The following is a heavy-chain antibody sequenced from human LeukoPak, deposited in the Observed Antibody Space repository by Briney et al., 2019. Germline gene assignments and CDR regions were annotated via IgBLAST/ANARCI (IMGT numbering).Heavy chain of an antibody. V-gene: IGHV3-20*04. CDR1: GFSIRSYA. CDR2: INWNAAYT. Sequence: PAESLSLSCAASGFSIRSYARAWVRQAPGKGLEWISAINWNAAYTYYADSVRGRFTISSDSAMKSLYLQMNSLTAEDTAFYYCATGPLHSVSYYLFDSWGQGALVTVSS. CDR3: ATGPLHSVSYYLFDS. D-gene: IGHD1-26*01. J-gene: IGHJ5*01.